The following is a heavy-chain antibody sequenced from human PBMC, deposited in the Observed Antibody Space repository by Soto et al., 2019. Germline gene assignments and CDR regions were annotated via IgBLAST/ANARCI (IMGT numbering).Heavy chain of an antibody. CDR3: ANQGDDYGDYVLDY. CDR2: ISYDGSNK. Sequence: AWGSLRLSCAASGFSFSSYGMPWVRQAPGKGLQWVAVISYDGSNKYYADSVKGRFTISRDNSKNTLYLQMNSLRAEDTAVYYWANQGDDYGDYVLDYSGQ. V-gene: IGHV3-30*18. D-gene: IGHD4-17*01. CDR1: GFSFSSYG. J-gene: IGHJ4*02.